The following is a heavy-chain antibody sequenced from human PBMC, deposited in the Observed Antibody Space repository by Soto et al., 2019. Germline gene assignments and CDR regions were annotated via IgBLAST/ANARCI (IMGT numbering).Heavy chain of an antibody. CDR3: AKDLGYCSSTSCYKVYYYYGMDV. D-gene: IGHD2-2*02. CDR2: ISYDGSNK. Sequence: GGSLRLSCAASGFTFSSYGMHWVRQAPGKGLEWVAVISYDGSNKDYADSVKGRFTISRDNSKNTLYLQMNSLRAEDTAVYYCAKDLGYCSSTSCYKVYYYYGMDVWGQGTTVTVSS. J-gene: IGHJ6*02. V-gene: IGHV3-30*18. CDR1: GFTFSSYG.